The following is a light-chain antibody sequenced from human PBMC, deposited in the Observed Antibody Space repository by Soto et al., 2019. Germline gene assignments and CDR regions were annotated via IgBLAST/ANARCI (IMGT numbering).Light chain of an antibody. J-gene: IGKJ1*01. CDR2: VGS. CDR1: QSLLHSNGYNY. V-gene: IGKV2-28*01. CDR3: MQALQTPT. Sequence: DIVMTQSPLSLSVTPGEPASISCRSSQSLLHSNGYNYLDWYLQKPGQSPQVLIYVGSNRASGVPDRFSGSGSATDFTLKISRVEAEDVGVYYCMQALQTPTFGQGTKVEIK.